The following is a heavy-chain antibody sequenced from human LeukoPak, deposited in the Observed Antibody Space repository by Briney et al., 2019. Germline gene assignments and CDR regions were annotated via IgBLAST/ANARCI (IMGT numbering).Heavy chain of an antibody. CDR1: GYVFTSYY. CDR3: ASDGAHQPPRY. Sequence: GASVKVSCKASGYVFTSYYIHWMRQAPGQGLEWMGKINPSGGRTNYAQKFQDRVTLTSDTSTSTAYMDLSSLRFEDTAVYYCASDGAHQPPRYWGQGTLVTVSS. V-gene: IGHV1-46*01. D-gene: IGHD2-2*01. J-gene: IGHJ4*02. CDR2: INPSGGRT.